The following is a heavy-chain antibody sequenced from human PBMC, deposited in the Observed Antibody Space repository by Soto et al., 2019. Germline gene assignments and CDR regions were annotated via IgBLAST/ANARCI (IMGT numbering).Heavy chain of an antibody. D-gene: IGHD4-4*01. V-gene: IGHV3-23*01. Sequence: PEGSLRLSCAASGFTLSSGAMSRVRQAPGKRLKWVSAPSGSGGSTYSADTVKGRFTISRDNSKNTLYLQMNSLRAEDTAVYYCTRDAGYNAVYYSAPGGQGTLGIGS. CDR1: GFTLSSGA. CDR3: TRDAGYNAVYYSAP. J-gene: IGHJ5*02. CDR2: PSGSGGST.